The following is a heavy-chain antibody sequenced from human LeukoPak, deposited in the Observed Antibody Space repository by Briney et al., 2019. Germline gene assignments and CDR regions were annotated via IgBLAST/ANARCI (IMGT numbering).Heavy chain of an antibody. J-gene: IGHJ4*02. Sequence: PGGSLRLSCAASGFTFSSYGMHWVRQAPGKGLEWVAVIPYDGSNKYYADSVKGRFTISRDNSKNTLYLQMNSLRAEDTAVYYCAKDLVDDSSGYYSDGFDYWGQGTLVTVSS. V-gene: IGHV3-30*18. CDR2: IPYDGSNK. CDR1: GFTFSSYG. CDR3: AKDLVDDSSGYYSDGFDY. D-gene: IGHD3-22*01.